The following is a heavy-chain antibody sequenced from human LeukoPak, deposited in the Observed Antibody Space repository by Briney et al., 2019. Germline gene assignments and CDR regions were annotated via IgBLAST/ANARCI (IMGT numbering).Heavy chain of an antibody. D-gene: IGHD2/OR15-2a*01. CDR2: ISAYNGNT. V-gene: IGHV1-18*01. CDR3: YIIGPISAQVDY. CDR1: GYTFTSYA. J-gene: IGHJ4*02. Sequence: GASVKVSCKASGYTFTSYAMNWVRQAPGQGLEWMGWISAYNGNTNYAQKLQGRVTMTTDTSTSTAYMELRSLRSDDTAVYYCYIIGPISAQVDYWGQGTLVTVSS.